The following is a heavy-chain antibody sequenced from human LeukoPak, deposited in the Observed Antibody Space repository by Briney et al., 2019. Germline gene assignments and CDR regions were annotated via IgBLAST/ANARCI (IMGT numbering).Heavy chain of an antibody. CDR1: GFTFRSYW. CDR3: ARAISMVRGLIYYGMDV. J-gene: IGHJ6*02. Sequence: GGSLGLSCAASGFTFRSYWMNWARQAPGKGLEWVAIINQDGSEKYYVDSVKGRFTISRDNAKNSLYLQMNSLRVEDTAVYFCARAISMVRGLIYYGMDVWGQGTTATVSS. V-gene: IGHV3-7*01. D-gene: IGHD3-10*01. CDR2: INQDGSEK.